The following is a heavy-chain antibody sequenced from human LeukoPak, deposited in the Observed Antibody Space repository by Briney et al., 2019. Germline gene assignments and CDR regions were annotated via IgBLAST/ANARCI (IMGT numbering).Heavy chain of an antibody. V-gene: IGHV3-21*01. CDR1: GFTFSSYS. CDR2: ISSSSSYI. Sequence: TGGSLRLSCAASGFTFSSYSMNWVRQAPGKGLEWVSSISSSSSYIYYADSVKGRFTISRDNAKNSLYLQMNSLRAEDTAVYYCARADTEEDYYMDVWGKGTTVTVSS. CDR3: ARADTEEDYYMDV. J-gene: IGHJ6*03. D-gene: IGHD5-18*01.